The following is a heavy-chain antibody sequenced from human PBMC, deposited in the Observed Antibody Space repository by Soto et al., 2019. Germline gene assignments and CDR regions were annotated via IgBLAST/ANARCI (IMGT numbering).Heavy chain of an antibody. CDR2: IIPIVGLT. CDR3: ARPTGGHDAGGNYMDV. Sequence: QVQLLQSGSEVKKPGSSVKVSCRASGGSLSSYPVTWVRQAPGQGLEWMGRIIPIVGLTNYAQKFQGRVTIPAAKSTSAADMELSSLLPDDTAVYYCARPTGGHDAGGNYMDVWGKGTTVIVSS. CDR1: GGSLSSYP. V-gene: IGHV1-69*02. D-gene: IGHD2-8*02. J-gene: IGHJ6*03.